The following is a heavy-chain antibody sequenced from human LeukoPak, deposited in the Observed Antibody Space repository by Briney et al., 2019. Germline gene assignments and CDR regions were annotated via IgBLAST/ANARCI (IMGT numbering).Heavy chain of an antibody. D-gene: IGHD6-19*01. J-gene: IGHJ4*02. V-gene: IGHV3-7*01. CDR3: ARDGSGWSKY. CDR2: IRPDGGEK. Sequence: PGRSLRLSCAASGFTFGSDWMSWLRQAPGKGLEWVANIRPDGGEKYYVGSVKGRFSISRDNAKNSLFLQMNSLRAEDTAVYFCARDGSGWSKYWGQGTLVTVSS. CDR1: GFTFGSDW.